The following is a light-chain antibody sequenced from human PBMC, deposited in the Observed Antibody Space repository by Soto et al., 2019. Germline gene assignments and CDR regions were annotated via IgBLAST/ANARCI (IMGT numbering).Light chain of an antibody. CDR2: EAS. Sequence: EIVLTQSPATLSLSPGERATLSCRASQSVGSYLAWYQQKPGQVPRLLIYEASKRATGIPARFSGSGSGTDFTLTISSLEPEDFAVYYCQQRSNWSPLTFGGGTKVEIK. CDR3: QQRSNWSPLT. CDR1: QSVGSY. V-gene: IGKV3-11*01. J-gene: IGKJ4*01.